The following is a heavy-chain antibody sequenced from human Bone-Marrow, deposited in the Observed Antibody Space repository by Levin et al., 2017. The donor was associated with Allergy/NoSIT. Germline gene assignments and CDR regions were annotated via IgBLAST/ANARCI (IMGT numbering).Heavy chain of an antibody. Sequence: SETLSLTCTVSGGSISGYYWTWIRQPPGKGLEWIGDVFYSGSTNYKSSLRGRITISVDTSKNQFSLRLTAVTAADTAVYYCARVAKRSGYYADGLDIWGHGTMVTVSS. CDR3: ARVAKRSGYYADGLDI. V-gene: IGHV4-59*01. CDR2: VFYSGST. D-gene: IGHD6-25*01. CDR1: GGSISGYY. J-gene: IGHJ3*02.